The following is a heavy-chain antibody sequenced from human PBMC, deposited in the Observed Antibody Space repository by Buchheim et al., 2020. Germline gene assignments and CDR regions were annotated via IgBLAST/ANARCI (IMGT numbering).Heavy chain of an antibody. CDR3: AREYDFWSGYRNYYGMDV. D-gene: IGHD3-3*01. CDR2: ISSSSSTI. CDR1: GFTFSSYS. Sequence: EVQLVESGGGLVQPGGSLRLSCAASGFTFSSYSMNWVRQAPGKGLEWVSYISSSSSTIYYADSVKGRFTISRDNAKNSLYLQMSSLRAEDTAVYYCAREYDFWSGYRNYYGMDVWGQGTT. V-gene: IGHV3-48*01. J-gene: IGHJ6*02.